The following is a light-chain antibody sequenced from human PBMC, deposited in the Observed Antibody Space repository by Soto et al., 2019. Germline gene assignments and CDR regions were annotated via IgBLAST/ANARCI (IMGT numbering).Light chain of an antibody. J-gene: IGKJ1*01. V-gene: IGKV3-20*01. CDR3: QHYGYLAWT. Sequence: QSRGYLTFSPGACTALAYRASQNVDSNYLAWYQQKPGQAPRIIIFAASGRATGIPDRFSGSGSGTDFTLTISRLEPEDFAVYYCQHYGYLAWTFGQGTKVDIK. CDR1: QNVDSNY. CDR2: AAS.